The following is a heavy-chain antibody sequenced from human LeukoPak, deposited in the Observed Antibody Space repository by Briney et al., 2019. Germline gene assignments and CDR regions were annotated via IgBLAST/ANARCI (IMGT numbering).Heavy chain of an antibody. J-gene: IGHJ4*02. Sequence: GGSLRLSCAASGFTFSRHSIHWVRQAPGKGLDWVSSISGGSFYIYYADSVKGRFTVSRDDAENSVYLQMNSLRDEDTAIYYCTAGHAILGSTCSAYWGQGTLLTVSS. V-gene: IGHV3-21*01. CDR1: GFTFSRHS. CDR2: ISGGSFYI. CDR3: TAGHAILGSTCSAY. D-gene: IGHD3-10*02.